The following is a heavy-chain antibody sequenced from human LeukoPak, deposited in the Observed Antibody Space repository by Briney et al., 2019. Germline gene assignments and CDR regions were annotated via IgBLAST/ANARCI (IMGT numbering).Heavy chain of an antibody. J-gene: IGHJ4*02. D-gene: IGHD1-26*01. CDR1: GGSISSYY. CDR3: ARGVGGSYFLGSLFDY. CDR2: IYYSGST. Sequence: SETLSLTCTVSGGSISSYYWSWIRQPPGKGLEWIGHIYYSGSTNYNPSLKSRVTISVDTSKNQFSLKLSSVTAADTAVYYCARGVGGSYFLGSLFDYWGQGTLVTVSS. V-gene: IGHV4-59*01.